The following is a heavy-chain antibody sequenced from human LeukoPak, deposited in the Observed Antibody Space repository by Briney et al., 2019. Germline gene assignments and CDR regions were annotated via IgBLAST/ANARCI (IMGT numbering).Heavy chain of an antibody. J-gene: IGHJ6*03. Sequence: GGSLRLSCAASGFTFSSYSMNWVRQAPGKGLEWVSSISSSSSYIYYADSVKGRFTISRDNAKNSLYLQMNSLRAEDTAVYYCARGXXXLVYYYYYCYMDVWGKGTTVTVSS. D-gene: IGHD1-26*01. CDR2: ISSSSSYI. CDR1: GFTFSSYS. CDR3: ARGXXXLVYYYYYCYMDV. V-gene: IGHV3-21*01.